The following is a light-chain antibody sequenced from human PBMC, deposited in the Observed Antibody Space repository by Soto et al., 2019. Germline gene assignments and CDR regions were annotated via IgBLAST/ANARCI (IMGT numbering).Light chain of an antibody. Sequence: QSALTQPPSASGSPGQSVTISCTGTSSDVGGYNYVSWYQQHPGKAPKVMIYEVTKRPSGVPDRFSGSKSGNTASLTVSGLQAEDEADYYCSLYAGSNNLLFGGGTKVTVL. V-gene: IGLV2-8*01. CDR1: SSDVGGYNY. CDR3: SLYAGSNNLL. CDR2: EVT. J-gene: IGLJ2*01.